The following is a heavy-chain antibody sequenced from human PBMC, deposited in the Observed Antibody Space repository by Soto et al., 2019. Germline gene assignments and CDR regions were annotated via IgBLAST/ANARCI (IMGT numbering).Heavy chain of an antibody. J-gene: IGHJ6*02. V-gene: IGHV4-39*01. D-gene: IGHD2-2*01. CDR2: IYYSGST. CDR1: GGSISSSSYY. Sequence: QLQLQESGPGLVKPSETLSLTCTVSGGSISSSSYYWGWIRQPPGKGLEWIGSIYYSGSTYYNPSLKIRVTISVDTSKNQFALKLSSVTAADTAVYYCARQEEDIVLVPAPGDGMDVWGQGTTVTVSS. CDR3: ARQEEDIVLVPAPGDGMDV.